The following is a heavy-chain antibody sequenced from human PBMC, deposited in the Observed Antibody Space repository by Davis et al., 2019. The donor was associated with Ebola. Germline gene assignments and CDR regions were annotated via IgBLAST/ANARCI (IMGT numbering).Heavy chain of an antibody. CDR3: ARDGSNWNFDY. CDR2: ISAYNGNT. V-gene: IGHV1-18*01. J-gene: IGHJ4*01. D-gene: IGHD6-13*01. Sequence: ASVKVSCKASGYTFTSYGISWVRQAPGQGLEWMGWISAYNGNTNYAQKLQGRVTMTTDTSTSTVYMELSSLRSEDTAVYFCARDGSNWNFDYWGQGTLVTVSS. CDR1: GYTFTSYG.